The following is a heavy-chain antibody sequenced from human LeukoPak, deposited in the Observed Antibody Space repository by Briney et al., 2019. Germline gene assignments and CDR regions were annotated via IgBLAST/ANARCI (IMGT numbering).Heavy chain of an antibody. D-gene: IGHD3-22*01. J-gene: IGHJ4*02. CDR1: GGSFSGYY. V-gene: IGHV4-34*01. CDR3: ARGHYYDSSGYYGY. CDR2: INHSGST. Sequence: SETLSLICVVYGGSFSGYYWSWIRQPPGKGLEWIGEINHSGSTNYNPSLKSRVTISVDTSKNQFSLKLSSVTAADTAVYYCARGHYYDSSGYYGYWGQGTLVTVSS.